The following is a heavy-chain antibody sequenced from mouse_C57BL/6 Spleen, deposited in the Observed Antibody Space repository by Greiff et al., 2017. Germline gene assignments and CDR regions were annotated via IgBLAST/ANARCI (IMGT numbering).Heavy chain of an antibody. CDR3: ARFGPLLGGYFDV. CDR1: GYTFTSYW. J-gene: IGHJ1*03. CDR2: IDPSDSET. V-gene: IGHV1-52*01. Sequence: QVQLQQPGAELVRPGSSVKLSCKASGYTFTSYWMHWVEQRPIQGLEWIGNIDPSDSETHYNQKFKDKATLTVDKSSSTAYMQLSSLTSEDSAVYYCARFGPLLGGYFDVWGTGTTVTVSS. D-gene: IGHD1-1*01.